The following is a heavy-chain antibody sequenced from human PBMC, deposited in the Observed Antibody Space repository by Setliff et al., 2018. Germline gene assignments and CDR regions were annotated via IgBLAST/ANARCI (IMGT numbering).Heavy chain of an antibody. D-gene: IGHD2-15*01. Sequence: PSETLSLTCTVSGASISSGTYYWGWIRQPPGKGLEWIGRIHYLGTTYSNASLASRLTMSVDTSKNQFSLRLTSVTAADTAVYYCARTCSGSGCYAGLESWGQGTPVTVSS. CDR1: GASISSGTYY. J-gene: IGHJ4*02. V-gene: IGHV4-39*01. CDR3: ARTCSGSGCYAGLES. CDR2: IHYLGTT.